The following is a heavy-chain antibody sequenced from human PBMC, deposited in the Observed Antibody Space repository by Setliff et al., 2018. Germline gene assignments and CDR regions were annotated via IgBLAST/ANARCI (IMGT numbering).Heavy chain of an antibody. J-gene: IGHJ4*02. CDR1: GGSFSGYY. CDR2: ISHSGST. D-gene: IGHD3-3*01. Sequence: SETLSLTCAVYGGSFSGYYWSWIRQPPGKGLEWIGEISHSGSTNYNPSLKSRVTISVDTSKNQFSLKLSSVTAADTAVYYCARVPNFWSGYLDYWGQGTLVTVS. CDR3: ARVPNFWSGYLDY. V-gene: IGHV4-34*01.